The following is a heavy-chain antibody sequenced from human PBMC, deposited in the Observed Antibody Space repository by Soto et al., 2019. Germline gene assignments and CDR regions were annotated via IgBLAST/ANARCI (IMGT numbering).Heavy chain of an antibody. J-gene: IGHJ4*02. V-gene: IGHV3-74*01. CDR3: ARAGWYRFDY. Sequence: PEGSLRLSCAASGFTFSNYWVHWVRQAPGKGLMWVSRINSDGTTINYADSVEGRFTISRDNAKNTLFLQMNSLRVEDTAVYYCARAGWYRFDYWGQGTLVTVSS. CDR1: GFTFSNYW. CDR2: INSDGTTI. D-gene: IGHD6-19*01.